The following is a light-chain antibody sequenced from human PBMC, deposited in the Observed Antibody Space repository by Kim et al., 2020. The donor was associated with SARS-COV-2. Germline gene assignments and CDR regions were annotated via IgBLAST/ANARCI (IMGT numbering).Light chain of an antibody. J-gene: IGLJ3*02. Sequence: SYKLTQPPSVSVAPGKTARITCGGNNIGSKSVHWYQQKPGQAPVLVIYYDSDRPSGIPERFSGSNSGNTATLTISRVEAGDEADYYCQVWDSSSDHPDWVFGGGTQLTVL. V-gene: IGLV3-21*04. CDR1: NIGSKS. CDR3: QVWDSSSDHPDWV. CDR2: YDS.